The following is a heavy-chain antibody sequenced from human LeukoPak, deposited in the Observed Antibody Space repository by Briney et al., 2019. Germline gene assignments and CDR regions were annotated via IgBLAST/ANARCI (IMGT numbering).Heavy chain of an antibody. CDR3: ARDRGIFGVADTGSYYMDV. Sequence: SGTLSLTCAVSGGSISSSNWWSWVRQPPGKGLEWIGEIYHSGSTNYNPSLKSRVTISVDKSKNQFSLKLSSVTAADTAVYYCARDRGIFGVADTGSYYMDVWGKGTTVTVSS. D-gene: IGHD3-3*01. CDR1: GGSISSSNW. J-gene: IGHJ6*03. V-gene: IGHV4-4*02. CDR2: IYHSGST.